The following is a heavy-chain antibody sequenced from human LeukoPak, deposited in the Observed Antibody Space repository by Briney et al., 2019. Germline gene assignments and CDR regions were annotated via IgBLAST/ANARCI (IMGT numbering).Heavy chain of an antibody. V-gene: IGHV3-23*01. CDR2: ISRDGGDT. D-gene: IGHD3-22*01. CDR1: GFTFSNYY. Sequence: PGGSLGLSCAASGFTFSNYYMSWVRQAPGRGLEWVSAISRDGGDTFYADSVKGRFTISRDNSKNTVYLQMNSLRAEDTALYYCAKLGHTSGYYARHSDYWGQGTLVTVSS. CDR3: AKLGHTSGYYARHSDY. J-gene: IGHJ4*02.